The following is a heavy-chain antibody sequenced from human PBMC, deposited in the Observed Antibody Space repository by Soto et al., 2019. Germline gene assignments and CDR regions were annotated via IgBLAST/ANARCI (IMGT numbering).Heavy chain of an antibody. Sequence: GGSLRLSCAASGFTFSSYAMSWVRQAPGKGLEWVSAISGSGGSTYYADSVKGRFTISRDNSKNTLYLQMNSLRAEDTAVYYCAKSRHGYYDSSGYYYAYYGMDVWGQGTTVTVSS. D-gene: IGHD3-22*01. V-gene: IGHV3-23*01. CDR1: GFTFSSYA. CDR3: AKSRHGYYDSSGYYYAYYGMDV. CDR2: ISGSGGST. J-gene: IGHJ6*02.